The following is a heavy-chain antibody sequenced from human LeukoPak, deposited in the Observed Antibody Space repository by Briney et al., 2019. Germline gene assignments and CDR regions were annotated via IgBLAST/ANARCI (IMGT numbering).Heavy chain of an antibody. Sequence: ASVKVSCKASGYTFTGYYMHWVRQAPGQGLEWMGWINPNSGGTNYAQKFQGRVTMTRDTSISTAYMELSRLRSDDTAVYYCATIGYSSGLYYFDYWGQGTLVTVSS. CDR3: ATIGYSSGLYYFDY. J-gene: IGHJ4*02. V-gene: IGHV1-2*02. CDR2: INPNSGGT. D-gene: IGHD6-19*01. CDR1: GYTFTGYY.